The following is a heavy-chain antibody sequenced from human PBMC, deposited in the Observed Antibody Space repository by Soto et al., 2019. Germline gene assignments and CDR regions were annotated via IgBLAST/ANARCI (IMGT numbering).Heavy chain of an antibody. CDR2: IIPIFGTA. CDR1: GGTISSYA. J-gene: IGHJ4*02. CDR3: ALPAWNYERQQHYFDY. V-gene: IGHV1-69*12. D-gene: IGHD1-7*01. Sequence: QVQLVQSGAEVKKPGSSVKVSCKASGGTISSYAISWVRQAPGQGLEWMGGIIPIFGTANYAQKFQGRVTITADESTSTAYMELSSLRSEDTAVYYCALPAWNYERQQHYFDYWGQGTLVTVSS.